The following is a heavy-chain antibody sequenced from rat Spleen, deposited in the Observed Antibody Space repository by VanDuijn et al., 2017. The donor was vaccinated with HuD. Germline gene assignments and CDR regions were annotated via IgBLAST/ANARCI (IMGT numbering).Heavy chain of an antibody. CDR1: GFSLSNYG. Sequence: QVQLKESGPGLVQPSQTLSLTCTVSGFSLSNYGVIWVRQPPGKGLEWMGVIWGNGNTNYNSALKPRLSISRDTSKSQVFLKMSSLQTEDTAMYFCARWAYTTDGDLYYFNYWGQGVMVTVSS. V-gene: IGHV2-13*01. CDR3: ARWAYTTDGDLYYFNY. J-gene: IGHJ2*01. D-gene: IGHD1-6*01. CDR2: IWGNGNT.